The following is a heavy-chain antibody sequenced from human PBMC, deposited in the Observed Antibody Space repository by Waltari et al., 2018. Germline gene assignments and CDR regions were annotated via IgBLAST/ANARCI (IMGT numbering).Heavy chain of an antibody. J-gene: IGHJ4*02. V-gene: IGHV3-30-3*01. CDR3: AKQYYDILTGEGGY. CDR1: GFTFSSYA. CDR2: ISYDGSNK. Sequence: QVQLVESGGGVVQPGRSLRLSCAASGFTFSSYAMHWVRQAPGKGLEWVAVISYDGSNKYYADSVKGRFTISRDNSKNTLYLQMNSLRAEDTAVYYCAKQYYDILTGEGGYWGQGTLVTVSS. D-gene: IGHD3-9*01.